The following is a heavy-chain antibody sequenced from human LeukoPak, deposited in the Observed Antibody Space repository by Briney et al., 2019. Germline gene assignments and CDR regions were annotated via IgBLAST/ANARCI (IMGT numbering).Heavy chain of an antibody. D-gene: IGHD2-2*02. CDR2: ISGSGGST. Sequence: GGSLRLSCAASGFTFSSYAMSWVRQAPGKGLEWVSAISGSGGSTYYADSVKGRFTLSRDNSKNTLYLQMNSLRAEDTAVYYCAKGGYCSSTSCYIGFDYWGQGTLVTVSS. CDR1: GFTFSSYA. V-gene: IGHV3-23*01. J-gene: IGHJ4*02. CDR3: AKGGYCSSTSCYIGFDY.